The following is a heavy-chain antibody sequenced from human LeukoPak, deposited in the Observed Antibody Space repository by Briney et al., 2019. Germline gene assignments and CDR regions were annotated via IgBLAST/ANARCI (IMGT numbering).Heavy chain of an antibody. CDR2: IGTSSSYI. CDR3: RGAHGQ. J-gene: IGHJ4*02. CDR1: GFTFSSYS. V-gene: IGHV3-21*01. Sequence: PGGSLRLSCAASGFTFSSYSMNWVRQAPGKGLEWVSYIGTSSSYINYADSVKGRFTISRDDAKNSLYLQMNSLRAEDTAVYYCRGAHGQWGEGTLVTVS.